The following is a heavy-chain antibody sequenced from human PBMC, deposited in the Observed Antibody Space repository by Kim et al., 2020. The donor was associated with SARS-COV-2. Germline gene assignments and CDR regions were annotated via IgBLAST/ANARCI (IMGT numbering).Heavy chain of an antibody. CDR3: AKDFDTAIYYYGMDV. V-gene: IGHV3-43*02. Sequence: GGSLRLSCAASGFTFDDYAMHWVRQAPGKGLEWVSLISGDGGSTYYADSVKGRFTISRDNSKNSLYLQMNSLRTEDTALYYCAKDFDTAIYYYGMDVWGQGTTVTVSS. CDR2: ISGDGGST. J-gene: IGHJ6*02. CDR1: GFTFDDYA. D-gene: IGHD5-18*01.